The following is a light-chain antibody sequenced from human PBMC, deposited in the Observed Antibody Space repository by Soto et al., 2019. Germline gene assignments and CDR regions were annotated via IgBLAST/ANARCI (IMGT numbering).Light chain of an antibody. V-gene: IGLV2-11*01. J-gene: IGLJ2*01. CDR2: EVS. Sequence: QSVLTQPASVSGSPGQSITISCTGTSSDFGFYNYVSWYQHHPGKAPKLMIYEVSNRPSGVPDRFSGSKSGNTASLTISGLQAEDEADYYCCSYAGSYTLVFGGGTKLTVL. CDR3: CSYAGSYTLV. CDR1: SSDFGFYNY.